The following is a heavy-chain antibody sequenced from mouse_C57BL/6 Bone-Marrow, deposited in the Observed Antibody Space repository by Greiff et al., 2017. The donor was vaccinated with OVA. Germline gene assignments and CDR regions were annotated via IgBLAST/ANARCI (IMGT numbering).Heavy chain of an antibody. J-gene: IGHJ2*01. CDR2: ISYDGSN. V-gene: IGHV3-6*01. Sequence: EVKLVESGPGLVKPSQSLSLTCSVTGYSITSGYYWNWIRQFPGNKLEWMGYISYDGSNNYNPSLKNRISITRDTSKNQFFLKLNSVTTEDTATYYCARGLRPYFDYWGQGTTLTVSS. CDR1: GYSITSGYY. D-gene: IGHD2-4*01. CDR3: ARGLRPYFDY.